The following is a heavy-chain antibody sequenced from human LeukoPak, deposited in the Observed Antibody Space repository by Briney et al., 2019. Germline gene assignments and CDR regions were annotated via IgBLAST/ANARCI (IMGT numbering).Heavy chain of an antibody. CDR1: GGTFSSYA. V-gene: IGHV1-69*01. CDR3: ARGDCTNGVCFDY. CDR2: IIPIFGTA. J-gene: IGHJ4*02. D-gene: IGHD2-8*01. Sequence: GSSVKVSCKASGGTFSSYAISWVRQAPGQGLEWMGGIIPIFGTANYAQKFQGRVTITADESTSTAYTELSSLRSEDTAVYYCARGDCTNGVCFDYWGQGTLVTVPS.